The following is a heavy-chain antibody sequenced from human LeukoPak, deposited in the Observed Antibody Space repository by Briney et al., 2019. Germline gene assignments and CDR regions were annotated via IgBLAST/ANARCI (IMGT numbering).Heavy chain of an antibody. CDR1: GFTVGSNY. CDR2: IYSGGST. Sequence: GGSLRLSCAASGFTVGSNYMSWVRQAPGKGLEWVSVIYSGGSTYYADSVKGRFTISRDNSKNTLYLQMNSLRAEDTAVYYCARVRHGPGSDAFDIWGQGTMVTVSS. CDR3: ARVRHGPGSDAFDI. V-gene: IGHV3-66*02. J-gene: IGHJ3*02. D-gene: IGHD2-15*01.